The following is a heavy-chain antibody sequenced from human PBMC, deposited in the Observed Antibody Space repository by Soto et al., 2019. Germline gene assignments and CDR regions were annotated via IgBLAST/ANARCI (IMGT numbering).Heavy chain of an antibody. Sequence: ASVKVSCKVSGYTHTELSMHWVRQAPGKGLEWMGGFDPEDGETIYAQKFQGRVTMTEETSTDTAYMELSSLRSEDTAVYYCATDTGNGASYGAYWGQGTRVTVSS. V-gene: IGHV1-24*01. CDR3: ATDTGNGASYGAY. J-gene: IGHJ4*02. CDR2: FDPEDGET. D-gene: IGHD5-18*01. CDR1: GYTHTELS.